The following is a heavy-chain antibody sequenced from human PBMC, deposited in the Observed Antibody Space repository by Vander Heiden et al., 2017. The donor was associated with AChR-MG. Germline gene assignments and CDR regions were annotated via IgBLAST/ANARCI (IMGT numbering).Heavy chain of an antibody. D-gene: IGHD3-3*01. J-gene: IGHJ6*02. Sequence: EVQLVESGGGFVQPGGSLKLPCGASGVTFSGSGMHWVGQACGKGLEWVGRIRSKANSYATAYAASVKGRFTISRDDSKNTAYLQMNSLKTEDTAVYYCTTLFYGMDVWGQGTTVTVSS. CDR3: TTLFYGMDV. CDR2: IRSKANSYAT. V-gene: IGHV3-73*02. CDR1: GVTFSGSG.